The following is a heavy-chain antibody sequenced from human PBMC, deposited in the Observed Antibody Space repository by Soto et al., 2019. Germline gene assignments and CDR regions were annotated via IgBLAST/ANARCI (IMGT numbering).Heavy chain of an antibody. CDR3: ASPPSVYDFWSGYYSNFYY. CDR1: GFTFSSYA. Sequence: PGGSLRLSCAASGFTFSSYAMHWVRQAPGKGLEWVAVISYDGSNKYYADSVKGRFTISRDNSKNTLYLQMSSLRAEDTAVYYCASPPSVYDFWSGYYSNFYYWGQGTLVSVSS. D-gene: IGHD3-3*01. CDR2: ISYDGSNK. J-gene: IGHJ4*01. V-gene: IGHV3-30-3*01.